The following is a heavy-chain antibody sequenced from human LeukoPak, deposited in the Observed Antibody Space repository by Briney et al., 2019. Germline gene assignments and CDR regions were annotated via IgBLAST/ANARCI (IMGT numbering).Heavy chain of an antibody. CDR3: VRDPASESYDFWSGHYTGRNNWFDP. CDR2: INTNTGNP. V-gene: IGHV7-4-1*02. Sequence: ASVKVSCKASGYTFTSYAMNWVRQAPGQGLEWMGWINTNTGNPTYAQGFTGRFVFSLDTSVSTAYLQISSLKAEDTAVYYCVRDPASESYDFWSGHYTGRNNWFDPWGQGTLVTVSS. J-gene: IGHJ5*02. D-gene: IGHD3-3*01. CDR1: GYTFTSYA.